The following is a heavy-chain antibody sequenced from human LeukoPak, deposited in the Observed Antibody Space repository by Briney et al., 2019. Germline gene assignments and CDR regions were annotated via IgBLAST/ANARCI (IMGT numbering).Heavy chain of an antibody. Sequence: SVKVSCKASGGTFSSYAISWVRQAPGQGLKWMGGIIPIFGTANYAQKFQGRVTITADESTSTAYMELSSLRSEDTAVYYCAREGGRDGYNLDYYGMDVWGQGTTVTVSS. D-gene: IGHD5-24*01. J-gene: IGHJ6*02. V-gene: IGHV1-69*13. CDR3: AREGGRDGYNLDYYGMDV. CDR2: IIPIFGTA. CDR1: GGTFSSYA.